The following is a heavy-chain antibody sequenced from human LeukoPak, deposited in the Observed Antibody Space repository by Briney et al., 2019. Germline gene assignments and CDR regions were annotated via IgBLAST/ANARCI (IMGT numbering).Heavy chain of an antibody. CDR1: GFTFSSYA. Sequence: PGGSLRLSCAASGFTFSSYAMHWVRQAPGKGLEWVAVISNDGSNKYYADSVKGRFTISRDNSKNTLYLQMNSLRAEDTAVYYCARGQWLAYYYYYGMDVWGQGTTVTVSS. CDR2: ISNDGSNK. D-gene: IGHD6-19*01. CDR3: ARGQWLAYYYYYGMDV. V-gene: IGHV3-30*04. J-gene: IGHJ6*02.